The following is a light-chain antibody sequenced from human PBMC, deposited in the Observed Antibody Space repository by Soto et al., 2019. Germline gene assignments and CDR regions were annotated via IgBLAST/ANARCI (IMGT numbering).Light chain of an antibody. CDR3: QQYAGPPTT. J-gene: IGKJ5*01. V-gene: IGKV3-20*01. CDR2: GAS. CDR1: QTVSNNY. Sequence: EIVLTQSPGNLSLSPGDRATLSCRASQTVSNNYLAWCQQKPGQAPRVIMYGASRRATGIPDGFSGGGSGTDFTLTISRLEPEDFAVYFCQQYAGPPTTFGQGTRLEI.